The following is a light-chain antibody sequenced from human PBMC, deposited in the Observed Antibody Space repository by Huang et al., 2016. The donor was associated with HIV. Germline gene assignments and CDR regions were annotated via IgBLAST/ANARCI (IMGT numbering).Light chain of an antibody. Sequence: DIQMTQSSATLSASVGDRVTITCRASQSIGTWWAWYQQKPGKAPNLRIYDASTLESGVPSRFSGGGSGTECTLTINSLQPDDFASDYCQHYNSFPWTVGQGTKVEV. CDR2: DAS. CDR3: QHYNSFPWT. CDR1: QSIGTW. V-gene: IGKV1-5*03. J-gene: IGKJ1*01.